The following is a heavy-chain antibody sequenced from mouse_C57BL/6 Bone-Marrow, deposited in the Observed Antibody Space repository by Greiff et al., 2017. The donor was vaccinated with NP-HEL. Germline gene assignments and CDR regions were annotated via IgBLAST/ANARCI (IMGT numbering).Heavy chain of an antibody. Sequence: EVQLVESGGGLVKPGGSLKLSCAASGFTFSSYAMSWVRQTPEKRLEWVATISDGGSYTYYPDNVKGRFAISRDNAKNNLYLQMSHLKSEDTAMYYCARVGDYDYDYFDYWGQGTTLTVSS. CDR2: ISDGGSYT. V-gene: IGHV5-4*01. CDR1: GFTFSSYA. CDR3: ARVGDYDYDYFDY. J-gene: IGHJ2*01. D-gene: IGHD2-4*01.